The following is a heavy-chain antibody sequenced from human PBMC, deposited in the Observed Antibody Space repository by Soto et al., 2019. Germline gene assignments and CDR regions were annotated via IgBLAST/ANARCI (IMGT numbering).Heavy chain of an antibody. CDR3: AKVSYYGSGAPRESYYGMDV. CDR2: ISGSGGST. D-gene: IGHD3-10*01. Sequence: GGSLRLSCAASGFTFSSYAMSWVRQAPGKGLEWVSAISGSGGSTYYADSVKGRFTISRDNSKNTLYLQMNSLRAEDTAVYYCAKVSYYGSGAPRESYYGMDVWGQGTTVTVSS. J-gene: IGHJ6*02. V-gene: IGHV3-23*01. CDR1: GFTFSSYA.